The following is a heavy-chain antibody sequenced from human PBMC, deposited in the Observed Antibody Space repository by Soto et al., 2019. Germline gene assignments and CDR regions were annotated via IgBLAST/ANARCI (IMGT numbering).Heavy chain of an antibody. Sequence: LRLACAASGFTFDDYGMSWVRQAPGKGLEWVSGINWNGGSTGYADSVKGRFTVSRDNDKNSLYLQVNSLRAEDTAVYYCARSIVITVPHFDYWGQGT. V-gene: IGHV3-20*04. D-gene: IGHD3-16*01. CDR2: INWNGGST. J-gene: IGHJ4*02. CDR3: ARSIVITVPHFDY. CDR1: GFTFDDYG.